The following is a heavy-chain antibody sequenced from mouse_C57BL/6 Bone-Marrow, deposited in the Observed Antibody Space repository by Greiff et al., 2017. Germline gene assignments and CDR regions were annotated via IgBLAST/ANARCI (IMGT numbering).Heavy chain of an antibody. J-gene: IGHJ1*03. D-gene: IGHD2-12*01. CDR3: TTTRCYDPYWYFDV. V-gene: IGHV14-4*01. CDR2: IDPENGDT. Sequence: VQLQQSGAELVRPGASVKLSCTASGFNFTDYYMHWVKQRPEQGLEWIGWIDPENGDTEYDSKFKGKATITADTSSNTAYLQLSSLTSEDTAVYYCTTTRCYDPYWYFDVWGTGTTVTVSS. CDR1: GFNFTDYY.